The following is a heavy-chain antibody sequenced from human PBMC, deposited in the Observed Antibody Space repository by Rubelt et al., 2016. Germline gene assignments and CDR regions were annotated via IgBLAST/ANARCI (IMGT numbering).Heavy chain of an antibody. D-gene: IGHD2-15*01. J-gene: IGHJ4*02. CDR1: GFTFSSYA. CDR3: AQHHGGIYTHFDS. V-gene: IGHV3-64*04. CDR2: ISSHGGGT. Sequence: GGGLVQPGGSLGLSCSASGFTFSSYAIHWVRQAPGKGLDYVSAISSHGGGTYYADSVKGRFTISRDNSKNTLYLKMNSLRAEETAVYYCAQHHGGIYTHFDSWGQRTLVTVSS.